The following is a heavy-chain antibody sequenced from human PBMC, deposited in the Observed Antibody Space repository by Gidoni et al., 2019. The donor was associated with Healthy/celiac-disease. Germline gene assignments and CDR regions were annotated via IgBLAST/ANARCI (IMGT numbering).Heavy chain of an antibody. CDR2: IYYSGST. V-gene: IGHV4-39*01. D-gene: IGHD6-13*01. J-gene: IGHJ4*02. CDR3: ARLGSSWYVDY. CDR1: GGSIRSSSYY. Sequence: QLQLQESGPGLVKPSETLSLTCTVSGGSIRSSSYYWGWIRQPPGKGLEWIGSIYYSGSTYYNPSLKSRVTISVDTSKNQFSLKLSSVTAADTAVYYCARLGSSWYVDYWGQGTLVTVSS.